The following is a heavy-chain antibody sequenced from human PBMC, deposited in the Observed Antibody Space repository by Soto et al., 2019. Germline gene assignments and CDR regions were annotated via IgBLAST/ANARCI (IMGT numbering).Heavy chain of an antibody. CDR2: TYYRTKLYS. Sequence: SQTLSLTCVISADSVSSTSAAWNLISQSPSRGLEWLGRTYYRTKLYSDYPVSVKSRITINPDTSKNQFSLQLNSVTPEDTAVCYCARNAGWSSDFCVQGTMGTV. J-gene: IGHJ4*02. V-gene: IGHV6-1*01. CDR3: ARNAGWSSDF. CDR1: ADSVSSTSAA. D-gene: IGHD6-19*01.